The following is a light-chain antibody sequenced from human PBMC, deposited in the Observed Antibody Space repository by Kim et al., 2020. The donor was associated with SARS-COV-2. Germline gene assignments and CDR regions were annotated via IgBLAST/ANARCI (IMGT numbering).Light chain of an antibody. V-gene: IGLV3-21*03. Sequence: AQGKTARIICGGNNIGSKSVHWYQQKPGQAPVLVIYDDSDRPSGIPERFSGSNSGNTATLTISRVEAGDEADYYCQVWDSSSDHRVFGTGTKVTVL. CDR2: DDS. CDR3: QVWDSSSDHRV. J-gene: IGLJ1*01. CDR1: NIGSKS.